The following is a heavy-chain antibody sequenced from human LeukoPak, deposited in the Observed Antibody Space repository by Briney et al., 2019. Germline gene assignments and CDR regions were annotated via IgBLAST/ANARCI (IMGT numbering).Heavy chain of an antibody. CDR1: GFTFSSYA. CDR3: AKDRRGSCNAGSCYCCDY. J-gene: IGHJ4*02. CDR2: ISSNGGST. Sequence: GGSLRLSCAASGFTFSSYAMHWVRQAPGKGLEYVSAISSNGGSTYYANSVKGRFIISRDNSKNTLYLQMNSLRAEDTAVYYCAKDRRGSCNAGSCYCCDYWGRGALVTVSS. D-gene: IGHD2-15*01. V-gene: IGHV3-64*01.